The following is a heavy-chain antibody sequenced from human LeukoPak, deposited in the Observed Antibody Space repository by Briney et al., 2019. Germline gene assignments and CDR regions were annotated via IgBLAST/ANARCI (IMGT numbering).Heavy chain of an antibody. Sequence: GGSLRLSCAASGVTLSSYAMSWARQAPGKGLEWVSGISSSGSGGNTYYADSVKGRFTISRDNSKNTLYLQMNSLRAEDTAVYYCARGLLYYDFWSGYLSYRSYYYGMDVWGQGTTVTVSS. CDR1: GVTLSSYA. CDR2: ISSSGSGGNT. CDR3: ARGLLYYDFWSGYLSYRSYYYGMDV. V-gene: IGHV3-23*01. D-gene: IGHD3-3*01. J-gene: IGHJ6*02.